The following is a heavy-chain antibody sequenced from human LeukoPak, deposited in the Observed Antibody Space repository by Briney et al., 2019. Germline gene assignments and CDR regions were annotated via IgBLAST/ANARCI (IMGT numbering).Heavy chain of an antibody. Sequence: ASVKVSSKVSRYTFTSYDMDWTGQATGQGLEWMGWMNPNRGNTGYAQKFQGRVTITRNSSISTAYMKLTCLRSEDTALYYCARVGVDGAYPPFDYWGQGTLVTVSS. J-gene: IGHJ4*02. D-gene: IGHD4-17*01. CDR2: MNPNRGNT. CDR3: ARVGVDGAYPPFDY. V-gene: IGHV1-8*03. CDR1: RYTFTSYD.